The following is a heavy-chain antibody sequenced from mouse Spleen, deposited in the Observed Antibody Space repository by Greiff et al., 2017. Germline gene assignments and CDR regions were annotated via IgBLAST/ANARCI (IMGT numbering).Heavy chain of an antibody. V-gene: IGHV1-11*01. CDR2: IYPVSGET. J-gene: IGHJ3*01. Sequence: QVQLQQSGAELASPGASVTLSCKASGYTFTDHIMNWVKKRPGQGLEWIGRIYPVSGETNYNQKFMGKATFSVDRSSSTVYMVLNSLTSEDPAVYYWARSGITTVVAPFAYWGQGTLVTVSA. D-gene: IGHD1-1*01. CDR1: GYTFTDHI. CDR3: ARSGITTVVAPFAY.